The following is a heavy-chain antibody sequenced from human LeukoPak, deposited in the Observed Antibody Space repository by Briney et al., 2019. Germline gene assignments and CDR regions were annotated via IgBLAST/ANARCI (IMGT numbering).Heavy chain of an antibody. V-gene: IGHV4-34*01. CDR1: GGSFSGYY. J-gene: IGHJ6*03. D-gene: IGHD3-10*01. Sequence: SSETLSLTCAVYGGSFSGYYWSWIRQPPGKGLEWIGEMNHSGSTNYNPSLKSRVTISVDTSKNQFSLKLSSVTAADTAVYYCARRLGRKFGERFYYYHYMDVWGKGTTVTISS. CDR3: ARRLGRKFGERFYYYHYMDV. CDR2: MNHSGST.